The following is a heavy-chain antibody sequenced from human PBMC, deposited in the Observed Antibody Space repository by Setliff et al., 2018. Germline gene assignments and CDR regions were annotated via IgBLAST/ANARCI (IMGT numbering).Heavy chain of an antibody. V-gene: IGHV4-59*01. CDR3: ARESRYYYDNLGTLDY. CDR1: GGSISSYY. CDR2: IYYGGST. D-gene: IGHD3-22*01. J-gene: IGHJ4*02. Sequence: KPSETLSLTCIVPGGSISSYYWSWIRQPPGKGLEWIGYIYYGGSTNYNSSLKSRVTISLDTSKNQFSLKLSSVTAADTAVYYCARESRYYYDNLGTLDYWGQGTLVTVSS.